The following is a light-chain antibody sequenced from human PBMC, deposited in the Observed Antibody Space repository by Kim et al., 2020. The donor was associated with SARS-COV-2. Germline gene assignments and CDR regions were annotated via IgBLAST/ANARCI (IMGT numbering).Light chain of an antibody. Sequence: LSESVGDRVTITCRASESVSTWLAWYQQRPGKAPKLLISDASNLESGVPSRFSGSGFGTEFTLPISSLQPDDFATYYCQQYNSYYTFGQGTKLEI. CDR2: DAS. V-gene: IGKV1-5*01. J-gene: IGKJ2*01. CDR3: QQYNSYYT. CDR1: ESVSTW.